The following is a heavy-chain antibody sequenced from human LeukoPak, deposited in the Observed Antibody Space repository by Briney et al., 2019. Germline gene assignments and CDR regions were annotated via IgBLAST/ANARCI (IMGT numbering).Heavy chain of an antibody. Sequence: SETLSLTCTVSGGFISMSSYYWGWIRQPPGKGLEWIGSIYYSGSTYYNPSLKSRVTISVGTPKKQLSMKVSSVTAADTAVYYCARDGSSWPTEGWFDPWGQGTLVTVSS. D-gene: IGHD6-13*01. V-gene: IGHV4-39*07. CDR3: ARDGSSWPTEGWFDP. CDR2: IYYSGST. CDR1: GGFISMSSYY. J-gene: IGHJ5*02.